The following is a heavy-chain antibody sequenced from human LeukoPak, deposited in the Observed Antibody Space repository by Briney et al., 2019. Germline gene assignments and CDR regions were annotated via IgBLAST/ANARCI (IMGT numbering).Heavy chain of an antibody. CDR2: IKPSSGDA. CDR3: VRGGGGWFYNSLDP. J-gene: IGHJ5*02. Sequence: ASVNVSCKASGYSFTAYYIFWVRQAPGQGLEWMGWIKPSSGDAKSAQKFQDRVTITRDSSINTVYMEVTRLTSDDTALYYCVRGGGGWFYNSLDPWGQGTLVTVSS. CDR1: GYSFTAYY. D-gene: IGHD6-19*01. V-gene: IGHV1-2*02.